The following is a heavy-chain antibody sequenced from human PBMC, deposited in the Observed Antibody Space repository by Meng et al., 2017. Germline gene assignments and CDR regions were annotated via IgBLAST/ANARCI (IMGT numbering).Heavy chain of an antibody. Sequence: SGAASGFTFSSYAMSWVRQAPGKGLEWVSAISGSGGSTYYADSVKGRFTISRDNSKNTLYLQMNSLRAEDTAVYYCAKVQSYYGDLPCWGQGTLVTVSS. J-gene: IGHJ4*02. V-gene: IGHV3-23*01. CDR1: GFTFSSYA. CDR2: ISGSGGST. CDR3: AKVQSYYGDLPC. D-gene: IGHD4-17*01.